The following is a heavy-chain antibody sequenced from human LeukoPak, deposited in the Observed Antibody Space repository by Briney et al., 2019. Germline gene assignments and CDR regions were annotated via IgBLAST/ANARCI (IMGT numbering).Heavy chain of an antibody. J-gene: IGHJ4*02. V-gene: IGHV3-21*01. CDR2: ISSSSSYI. D-gene: IGHD3-3*01. CDR3: ARDQFGRYDFWSGYSSPFDY. CDR1: GFPFSSYS. Sequence: GESLKISCAASGFPFSSYSMNWVRQAPGKGLEWVSSISSSSSYIYYADSVKGRFTISRDNAKNSLYLQMNSLRAEDTAVYYCARDQFGRYDFWSGYSSPFDYWGQGTLVTVSS.